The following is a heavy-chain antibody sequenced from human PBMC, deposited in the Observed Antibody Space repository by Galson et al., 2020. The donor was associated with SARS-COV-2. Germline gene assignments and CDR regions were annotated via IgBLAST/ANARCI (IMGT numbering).Heavy chain of an antibody. CDR1: GFSFSTYV. V-gene: IGHV3-23*01. J-gene: IGHJ6*02. D-gene: IGHD3-10*01. Sequence: GESLKISCAASGFSFSTYVMNWVRQSPGKGLEWVAGISDDGGGTYYADSVKGRFSISRDNSNNTFYLQMNSLRDEDTAVYYCASLLLWCGKRGMDVWGQGTPVAVSS. CDR2: ISDDGGGT. CDR3: ASLLLWCGKRGMDV.